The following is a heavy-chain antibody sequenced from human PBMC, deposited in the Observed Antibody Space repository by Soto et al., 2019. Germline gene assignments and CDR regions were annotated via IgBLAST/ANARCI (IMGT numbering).Heavy chain of an antibody. Sequence: QIQLVQSGAEVKKPGASVKVSCKASGYTFTSYGISWVRQAPGQGLEWMGWISAYNGNRNYAQKVQGRVTKTTDTSTNTAYMEVRSLRSDDTAVYYCARDQVGATGDYWGQGTLVTVSS. CDR2: ISAYNGNR. CDR3: ARDQVGATGDY. CDR1: GYTFTSYG. D-gene: IGHD1-26*01. V-gene: IGHV1-18*01. J-gene: IGHJ4*02.